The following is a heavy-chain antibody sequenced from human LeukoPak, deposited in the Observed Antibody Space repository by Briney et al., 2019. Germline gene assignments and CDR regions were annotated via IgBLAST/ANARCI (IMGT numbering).Heavy chain of an antibody. CDR3: ASYTCCGSRYFDY. V-gene: IGHV3-23*01. CDR2: ISASGANT. D-gene: IGHD3-16*02. Sequence: GGSLRLSCAASGFTFTGYAMTWVRQAPGKEPEWLSTISASGANTYYADSVKGRFTISRDNSKNTLYLQMNSLRAEDTAIYYCASYTCCGSRYFDYWGKGTLVTVSS. J-gene: IGHJ4*02. CDR1: GFTFTGYA.